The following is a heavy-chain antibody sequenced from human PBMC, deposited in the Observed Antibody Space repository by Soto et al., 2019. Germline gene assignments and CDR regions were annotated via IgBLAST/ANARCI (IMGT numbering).Heavy chain of an antibody. CDR2: ISAHNGNT. V-gene: IGHV1-18*01. CDR1: GYTFTSYS. D-gene: IGHD5-18*01. CDR3: ARDTAMALPEA. Sequence: QVQLVQSGAEVKKPGASVKVSCKASGYTFTSYSITWVRQAPGQGLEWMGWISAHNGNTKYAQKLQGRVTMTTDTSTSTTYKEVRSLRSDDTAVHYCARDTAMALPEAWGQGTLVTVSS. J-gene: IGHJ4*02.